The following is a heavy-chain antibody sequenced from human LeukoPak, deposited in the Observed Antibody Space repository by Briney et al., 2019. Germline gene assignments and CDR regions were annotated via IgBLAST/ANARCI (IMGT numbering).Heavy chain of an antibody. CDR1: GYTFTGYY. D-gene: IGHD3-9*01. V-gene: IGHV1-2*02. CDR2: INPNSGGT. CDR3: ARGGRYDILTGYYDGEGFDY. Sequence: GASVKVSCKASGYTFTGYYMHWVRQAPGQGLEWMGWINPNSGGTNYAQKFQGRVTMTRDTSISTAYMEQSRLRSDDTAVYYCARGGRYDILTGYYDGEGFDYWGQGTLVTVSS. J-gene: IGHJ4*02.